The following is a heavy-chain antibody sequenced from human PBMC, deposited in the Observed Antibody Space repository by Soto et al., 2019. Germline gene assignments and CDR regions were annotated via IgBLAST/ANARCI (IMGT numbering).Heavy chain of an antibody. CDR2: INPNSGGT. J-gene: IGHJ4*02. CDR1: GYTFTGYY. D-gene: IGHD3-22*01. V-gene: IGHV1-2*04. CDR3: ARDVLAYYYDLGPDETFGY. Sequence: ASVKVSCKASGYTFTGYYMHWVRQAPGQGLEWMGWINPNSGGTNYAQKFQGWVTMTRDTSISTAYMELSRLRSDDTAVYYCARDVLAYYYDLGPDETFGYHGQGTLVTVSS.